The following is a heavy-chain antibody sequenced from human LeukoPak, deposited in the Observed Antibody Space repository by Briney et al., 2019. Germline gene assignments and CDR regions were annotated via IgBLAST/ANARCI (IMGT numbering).Heavy chain of an antibody. CDR3: AIGGDSTTSCYRCFNY. Sequence: GESLKISCKGSGYRFTNYWVGWVRQMPGKGLEWMGMIYPGDSDTRYSPSFQGQVTISADKSIGTAYLQWSSLKASDTAMYYCAIGGDSTTSCYRCFNYWGQGTLVTVSS. V-gene: IGHV5-51*01. J-gene: IGHJ4*02. CDR1: GYRFTNYW. D-gene: IGHD2-2*02. CDR2: IYPGDSDT.